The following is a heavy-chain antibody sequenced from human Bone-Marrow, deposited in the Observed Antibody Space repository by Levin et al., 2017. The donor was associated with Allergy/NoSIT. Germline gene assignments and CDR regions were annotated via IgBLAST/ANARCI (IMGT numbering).Heavy chain of an antibody. CDR2: ISYDGSNK. Sequence: GGSLRLSCVSSGFTFSSFGMHWVRQAPGKGLEWVAVISYDGSNKYYGGSVKGRFIISRDNSQNTLYLQMNSLRADDTAVYFCAKSEASGTYTQVQYWGQGTLVTVSS. J-gene: IGHJ1*01. V-gene: IGHV3-30*18. CDR3: AKSEASGTYTQVQY. CDR1: GFTFSSFG. D-gene: IGHD1-26*01.